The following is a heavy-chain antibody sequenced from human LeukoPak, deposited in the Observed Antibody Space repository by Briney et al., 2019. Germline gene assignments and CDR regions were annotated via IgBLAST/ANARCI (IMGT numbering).Heavy chain of an antibody. CDR2: IIPIFGTA. CDR1: GGTFSSYA. J-gene: IGHJ5*02. CDR3: ARDTEYSSGWYWFDP. Sequence: ASVKVSCKASGGTFSSYAISWVRQAPGQGLEWMGGIIPIFGTANYAQKFQGRVTITADESTSTAYMELSCLRSEDTAVYYCARDTEYSSGWYWFDPWGQGTLVTVSS. V-gene: IGHV1-69*01. D-gene: IGHD6-19*01.